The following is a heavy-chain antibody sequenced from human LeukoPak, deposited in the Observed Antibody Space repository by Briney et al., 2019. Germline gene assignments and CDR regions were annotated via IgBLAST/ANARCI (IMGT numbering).Heavy chain of an antibody. Sequence: GGSLRLSCAASGFTFSSSEMNWVRHGPGRGLEWVSYIGSSGNAIYYADSVRGRFTISRDNAKNSLYLQMNSLRVEDTAVYYCARRRDWFDPWGQGTLVTVSS. CDR2: IGSSGNAI. CDR3: ARRRDWFDP. V-gene: IGHV3-48*03. J-gene: IGHJ5*02. CDR1: GFTFSSSE.